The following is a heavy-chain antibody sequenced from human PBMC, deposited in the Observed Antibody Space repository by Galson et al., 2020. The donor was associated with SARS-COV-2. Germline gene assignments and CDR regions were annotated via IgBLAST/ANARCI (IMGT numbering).Heavy chain of an antibody. CDR3: ARDRAYCSSTSCYGDYFDY. J-gene: IGHJ4*02. CDR1: GYTFTSYG. CDR2: ISAYNGNT. Sequence: GESLKISCKASGYTFTSYGISWVRQAPGQGLEWMGWISAYNGNTNYAQKLQGRVTMTTDTSTSTAYMELRSLRSDDTAVYYCARDRAYCSSTSCYGDYFDYWGQGTLVTVSS. V-gene: IGHV1-18*01. D-gene: IGHD2-2*01.